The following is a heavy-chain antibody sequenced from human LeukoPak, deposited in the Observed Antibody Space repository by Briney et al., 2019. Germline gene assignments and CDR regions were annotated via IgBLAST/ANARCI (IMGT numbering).Heavy chain of an antibody. J-gene: IGHJ4*02. CDR1: GYTFTSYD. CDR2: MNPNSGNT. V-gene: IGHV1-8*01. D-gene: IGHD3-22*01. Sequence: GASVKVSCKASGYTFTSYDINWVRQATGQGLEWMGWMNPNSGNTGYAQKFQGRVTMTRNTSISTAYMELSSLRSEDTAVYYCAKAAAVPTDYYDSSGYPDYWGQGTLVTVSS. CDR3: AKAAAVPTDYYDSSGYPDY.